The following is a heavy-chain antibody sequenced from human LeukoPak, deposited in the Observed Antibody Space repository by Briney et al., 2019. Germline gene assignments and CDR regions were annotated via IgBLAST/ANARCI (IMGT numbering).Heavy chain of an antibody. D-gene: IGHD3-22*01. CDR3: AKDIGPLTYHYDTSGYSGAFDY. CDR2: ISSSSTYI. Sequence: PGGSLRLSCAASGFTFSSYSMNWVRQGPGKGLEWVSSISSSSTYIYYGDSVKGRFTISRDNAKNSLYLQMNSLKAEDTALYYCAKDIGPLTYHYDTSGYSGAFDYWGQGTLVTVSS. J-gene: IGHJ4*02. V-gene: IGHV3-21*04. CDR1: GFTFSSYS.